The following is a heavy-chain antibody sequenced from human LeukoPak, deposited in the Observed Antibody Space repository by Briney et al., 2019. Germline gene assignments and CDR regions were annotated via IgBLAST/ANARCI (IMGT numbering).Heavy chain of an antibody. CDR3: ARVKPGIQLWSTASYFDY. D-gene: IGHD5-18*01. Sequence: ASVKVSCKASGYTFTGYYMHWVRRAPGQGLEWMGWINPNSGGTNYAQKFQGRVTMIRDTSISTAYMELSRLRSDDTAVYYCARVKPGIQLWSTASYFDYWGQGTLVTVSS. J-gene: IGHJ4*02. CDR1: GYTFTGYY. CDR2: INPNSGGT. V-gene: IGHV1-2*02.